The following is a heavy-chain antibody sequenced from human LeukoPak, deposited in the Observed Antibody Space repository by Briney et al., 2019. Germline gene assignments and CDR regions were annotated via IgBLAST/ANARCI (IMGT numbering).Heavy chain of an antibody. D-gene: IGHD3-10*01. CDR1: GFTFSSYA. V-gene: IGHV3-23*01. CDR2: ISGSGGST. J-gene: IGHJ4*02. Sequence: GRSLRLSCAASGFTFSSYAMSWVRQAPGKGLEWVSAISGSGGSTYYADSVKGRFTISRDNSKNTLYLQMNSLRAEDTAVYYCAKGFSSGSLPFDYWGQGTLVTVSS. CDR3: AKGFSSGSLPFDY.